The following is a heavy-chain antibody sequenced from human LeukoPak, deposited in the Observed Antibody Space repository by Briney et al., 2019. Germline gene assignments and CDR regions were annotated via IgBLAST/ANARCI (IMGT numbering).Heavy chain of an antibody. V-gene: IGHV3-23*01. D-gene: IGHD2-15*01. J-gene: IGHJ4*02. CDR3: AKGVGYCSGGSCQQFDY. CDR1: GFTFSSYA. CDR2: ISGSGDYT. Sequence: GGSLRLSCAASGFTFSSYAMSWVRQAPGKGLEWVSSISGSGDYTYYADSVKGRFTISRDNSKNTLYLQMNSLRAEDTAVYYCAKGVGYCSGGSCQQFDYWGQGTLVTVSS.